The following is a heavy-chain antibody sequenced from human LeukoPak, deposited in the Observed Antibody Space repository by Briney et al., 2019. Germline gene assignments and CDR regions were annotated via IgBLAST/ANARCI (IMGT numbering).Heavy chain of an antibody. CDR1: GFTFDDYG. D-gene: IGHD3-9*01. CDR2: INWNGGST. J-gene: IGHJ5*02. V-gene: IGHV3-20*04. CDR3: ARDVHYDILTGPPYVFDP. Sequence: GGSLRLSCAASGFTFDDYGMSWVRQAPGKGLEGVSGINWNGGSTGYADSVKGRFTISRDNAKNSLYLQMNSLRAEDTAVYYCARDVHYDILTGPPYVFDPWGQGTLVTVSS.